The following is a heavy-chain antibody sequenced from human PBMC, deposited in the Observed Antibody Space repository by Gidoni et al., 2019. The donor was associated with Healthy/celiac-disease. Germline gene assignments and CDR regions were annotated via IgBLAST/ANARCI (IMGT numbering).Heavy chain of an antibody. J-gene: IGHJ4*02. CDR3: ARVKDCGGDCYSVYFDY. CDR2: IYYSGST. D-gene: IGHD2-21*02. Sequence: QVQLQESGPGLVKPSETLSLTCTVSGGSVSSGSYYWSWIRQPPGKGLEWIGYIYYSGSTNYNPSLKSRVTISVDTSKNQFSLKLSSVTAGDTAVYYCARVKDCGGDCYSVYFDYWGQGTLVTVSS. V-gene: IGHV4-61*01. CDR1: GGSVSSGSYY.